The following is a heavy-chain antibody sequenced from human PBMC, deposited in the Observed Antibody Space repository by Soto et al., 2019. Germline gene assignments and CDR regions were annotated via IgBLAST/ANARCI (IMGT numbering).Heavy chain of an antibody. D-gene: IGHD3-10*01. CDR1: GGSISSGGYY. CDR3: ARTPYYYGSGSYYPDYYYYGMDV. CDR2: IYYSGST. J-gene: IGHJ6*02. V-gene: IGHV4-31*03. Sequence: QVQLQESGPGLVKPSQTLSLTCTVSGGSISSGGYYWSWIRQHPGKGLEWIGYIYYSGSTYYNPSLKRRVTISVDTSKNQFSLKLSSVTAADTAVYYCARTPYYYGSGSYYPDYYYYGMDVWGQGTTVTFSS.